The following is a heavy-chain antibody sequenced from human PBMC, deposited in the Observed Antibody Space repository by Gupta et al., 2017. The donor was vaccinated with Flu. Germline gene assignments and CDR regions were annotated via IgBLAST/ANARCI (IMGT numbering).Heavy chain of an antibody. CDR3: ARLSPSSTIVVVITTGGYYFDY. J-gene: IGHJ4*02. CDR1: GGSISSSSYY. Sequence: QLQLQESGPGLVKPSETLSLTCTVSGGSISSSSYYWGWIRQPPGKGLEWIGSIYYSWSTYYNPSLKSRVTISVDTSKNQFSLKLSSVTAADTAVYYCARLSPSSTIVVVITTGGYYFDYWGQGTLVTVSS. V-gene: IGHV4-39*01. CDR2: IYYSWST. D-gene: IGHD3-22*01.